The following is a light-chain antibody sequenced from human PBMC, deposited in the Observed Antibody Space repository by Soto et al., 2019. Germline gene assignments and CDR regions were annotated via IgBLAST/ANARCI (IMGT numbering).Light chain of an antibody. V-gene: IGKV3-11*01. CDR1: QSVSSN. CDR2: DAS. CDR3: QQRSNWIT. J-gene: IGKJ5*01. Sequence: EIVMTQSPATLSVSPGERATLSCRASQSVSSNLAWYQQKPGQAPKLLIYDASNRATDIPARFSGSGSGTDFTLTISSLEPEDFAVYYCQQRSNWITFGQGTRLAI.